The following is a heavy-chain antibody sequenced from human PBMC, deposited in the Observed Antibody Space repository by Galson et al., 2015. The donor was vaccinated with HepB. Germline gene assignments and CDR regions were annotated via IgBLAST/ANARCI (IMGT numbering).Heavy chain of an antibody. J-gene: IGHJ4*02. CDR1: GGSISGDY. D-gene: IGHD5-18*01. Sequence: LSLTCTVSGGSISGDYWSWIRQPPGKGLEWIGSLSYNRSPNYNPSLKSRLTFSVDTSKNQFSLKLSSVTAADTAVCYCARARTNTALDYWGQGALVTVSS. V-gene: IGHV4-59*01. CDR2: LSYNRSP. CDR3: ARARTNTALDY.